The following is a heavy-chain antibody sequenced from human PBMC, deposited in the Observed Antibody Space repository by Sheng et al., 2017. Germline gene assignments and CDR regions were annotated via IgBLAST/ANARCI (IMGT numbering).Heavy chain of an antibody. CDR2: ISSTSGYI. CDR1: GFTFTTYS. J-gene: IGHJ4*02. Sequence: EVQLVESGGGLVKPGGSLRLSCAASGFTFTTYSMNWVRRAPGKGLEWVSSISSTSGYIYYADSVKGRFTISRDNARNSLYLQMNSLKAEDTAVYYCARGADYFDYVGPGNAGHR. D-gene: IGHD6-19*01. V-gene: IGHV3-21*01. CDR3: ARGADYFDY.